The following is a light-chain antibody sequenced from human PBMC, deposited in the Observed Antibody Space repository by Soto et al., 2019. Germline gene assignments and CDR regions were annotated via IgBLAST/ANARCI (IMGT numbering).Light chain of an antibody. CDR3: MQALQTWT. J-gene: IGKJ1*01. V-gene: IGKV2-28*01. CDR2: LGS. Sequence: DIVMTQSPLSLPVTPGEPASISCKSSQSLLHSNGYNFLNWYLQKPGQSPQLLIYLGSNRASGVPDRFSGSGSGTDFTLKISRVEAEDVGVYYCMQALQTWTFGHGTKVEV. CDR1: QSLLHSNGYNF.